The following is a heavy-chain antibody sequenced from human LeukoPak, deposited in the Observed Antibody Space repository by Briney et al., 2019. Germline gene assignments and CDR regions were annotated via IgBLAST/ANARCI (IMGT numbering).Heavy chain of an antibody. J-gene: IGHJ6*02. CDR3: ARDLLAVAKIRVSYYGMDV. Sequence: EASVKVSCKASGYTFTSYGISWVRQAPGQGLEWMGWISAYNGNTNYAQKLQGRVTMTTDTSTSTAYMELRSLRSDDTAVYYCARDLLAVAKIRVSYYGMDVWGQGTTVTVSS. D-gene: IGHD5-12*01. CDR2: ISAYNGNT. V-gene: IGHV1-18*04. CDR1: GYTFTSYG.